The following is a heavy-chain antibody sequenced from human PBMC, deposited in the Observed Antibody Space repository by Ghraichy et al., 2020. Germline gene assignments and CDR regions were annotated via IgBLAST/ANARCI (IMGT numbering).Heavy chain of an antibody. CDR2: IYHSGST. D-gene: IGHD3-10*01. V-gene: IGHV4-38-2*01. J-gene: IGHJ5*02. CDR3: ARGRITMVQGVIISDWFDP. Sequence: SETLSLTCAVSGYSISSGYYWGWIRQPPGKGLEWIGSIYHSGSTYYNPSLKSRVTISVDTSKNQFSLKLSSVTAADTAVYYCARGRITMVQGVIISDWFDPWGQGTLVTVSS. CDR1: GYSISSGYY.